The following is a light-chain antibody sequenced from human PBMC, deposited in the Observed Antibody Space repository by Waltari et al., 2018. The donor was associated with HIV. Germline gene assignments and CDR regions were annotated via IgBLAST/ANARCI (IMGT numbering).Light chain of an antibody. CDR3: NSYTISSTLGV. CDR1: SSDVGGYNY. Sequence: QSALTQPASVSGSPGQSITISCTGTSSDVGGYNYVSWYQQHPGKAPKLMIYEVTNRPQGVPNRFSGSKSGNPASLTISGLQAEDEADYYCNSYTISSTLGVFGGGTKLTVL. CDR2: EVT. V-gene: IGLV2-14*01. J-gene: IGLJ3*02.